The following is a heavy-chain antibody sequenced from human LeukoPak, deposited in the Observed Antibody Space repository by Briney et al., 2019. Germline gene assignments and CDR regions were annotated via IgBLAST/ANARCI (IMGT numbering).Heavy chain of an antibody. CDR1: GFTFSSYA. V-gene: IGHV3-30*04. D-gene: IGHD3-9*01. J-gene: IGHJ5*02. Sequence: GGSLRLSCAASGFTFSSYAMHWVRQAPGKGLEWVAVISNDGRNKYNADSVKGRFTISRDNSKNTLYLEMNSLRAEDTAVYYCARGYDTLTGWLDHWGQGTLVTVPS. CDR2: ISNDGRNK. CDR3: ARGYDTLTGWLDH.